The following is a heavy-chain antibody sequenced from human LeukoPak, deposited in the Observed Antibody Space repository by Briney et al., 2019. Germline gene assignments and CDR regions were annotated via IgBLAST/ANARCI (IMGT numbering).Heavy chain of an antibody. CDR3: AKDKASRSGSPPGDY. CDR2: ISGSGGST. J-gene: IGHJ4*02. D-gene: IGHD1-26*01. Sequence: TGGSLRLSCAASGFTFSSYAMSWVRQAPGKGLEWVSAISGSGGSTYYADSVKGRFTISRDNSKNTLYLQMNSPRAEDTAVYYCAKDKASRSGSPPGDYWGQGTLVTVSS. V-gene: IGHV3-23*01. CDR1: GFTFSSYA.